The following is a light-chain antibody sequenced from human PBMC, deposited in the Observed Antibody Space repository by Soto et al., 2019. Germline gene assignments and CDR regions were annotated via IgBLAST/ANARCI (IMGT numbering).Light chain of an antibody. J-gene: IGKJ4*01. CDR3: QQYGISPPLT. Sequence: EIVLTQSPGTLSLSPGERATLSCRASQSVSSSFLAWYQQAPGQAPRLLIYGASSRAPGIPDRFSGSGSGTDFTLTICRLEPEDFAVYYCQQYGISPPLTFGGGTKVEIE. V-gene: IGKV3-20*01. CDR2: GAS. CDR1: QSVSSSF.